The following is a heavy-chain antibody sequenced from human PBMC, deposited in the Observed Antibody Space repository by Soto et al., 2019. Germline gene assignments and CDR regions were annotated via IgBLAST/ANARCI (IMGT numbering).Heavy chain of an antibody. CDR2: IYSGGST. J-gene: IGHJ3*02. CDR1: GFTVSSNY. CDR3: ARARDYYDSSGYYLDAFDI. V-gene: IGHV3-53*01. D-gene: IGHD3-22*01. Sequence: LRLSCAASGFTVSSNYMSWVRQAPGKGLEWVSVIYSGGSTYYADSVKGRFTISRDNSKNTLYLQMNSLRAEDTAVYYCARARDYYDSSGYYLDAFDIWGQGTMVTVSS.